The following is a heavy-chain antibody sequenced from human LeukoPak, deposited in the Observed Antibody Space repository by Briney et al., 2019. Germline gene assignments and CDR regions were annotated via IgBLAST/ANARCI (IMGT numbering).Heavy chain of an antibody. CDR2: ISAYNGNT. CDR1: GYTFTIYG. CDR3: ARVGKGATTGRWIWFDP. J-gene: IGHJ5*02. Sequence: ASVKVSCKASGYTFTIYGISWVRQAPGQGLEWMGWISAYNGNTNYAQKLQGRVTMTTDTSTSTAYMELRSLRSDDTAVYYCARVGKGATTGRWIWFDPWGQGTLVTVSP. V-gene: IGHV1-18*01. D-gene: IGHD1-26*01.